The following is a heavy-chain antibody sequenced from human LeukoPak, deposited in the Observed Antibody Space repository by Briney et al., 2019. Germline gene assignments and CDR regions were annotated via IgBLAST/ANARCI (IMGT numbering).Heavy chain of an antibody. CDR3: AKEYSGSFSPFPSYFDY. V-gene: IGHV3-23*01. Sequence: GGSLRLSCAASGFTFSSYWMSWVRQAPGKGLEWVSAISGSGGKTYYADSVKGRFTIFRDNSKNRLYLQMNGLRAEDSAVYYCAKEYSGSFSPFPSYFDYWGQGALVTVSS. CDR1: GFTFSSYW. J-gene: IGHJ4*02. CDR2: ISGSGGKT. D-gene: IGHD1-26*01.